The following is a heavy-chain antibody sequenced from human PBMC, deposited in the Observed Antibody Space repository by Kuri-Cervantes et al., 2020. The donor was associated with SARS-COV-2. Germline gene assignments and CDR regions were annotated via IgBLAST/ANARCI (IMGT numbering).Heavy chain of an antibody. V-gene: IGHV1-69*13. CDR1: GGSLTDYS. CDR3: ATVELALGPDYDYSGMDV. D-gene: IGHD3-16*01. J-gene: IGHJ6*02. CDR2: IIPIFRTS. Sequence: SVKVSCKASGGSLTDYSIRWVRQAPGQGLEWMGVIIPIFRTSNYAQKFQGRVTITADESTTIAYMELSSLRSEDTAVYYCATVELALGPDYDYSGMDVCGQGTTVTVSS.